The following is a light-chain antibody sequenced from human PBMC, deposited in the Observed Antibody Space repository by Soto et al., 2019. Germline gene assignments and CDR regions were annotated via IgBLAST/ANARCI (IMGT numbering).Light chain of an antibody. J-gene: IGLJ2*01. CDR2: NNN. CDR1: TSNIGSKT. Sequence: QSVLTQPPSASGTPGQRVTISCSGSTSNIGSKTVSWYQQLPGSAPRVLIYNNNERPSGVPARFSGSTSGTSASLAISGLQSEDEADYYGATWDDSLPAVFGGGTKVTVL. CDR3: ATWDDSLPAV. V-gene: IGLV1-44*01.